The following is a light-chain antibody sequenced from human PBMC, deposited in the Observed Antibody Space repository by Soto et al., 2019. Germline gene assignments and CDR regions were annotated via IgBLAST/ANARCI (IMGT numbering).Light chain of an antibody. CDR2: EVR. CDR1: SY. V-gene: IGLV2-8*01. Sequence: QSVLTQPPSASGSPGQSVTISCTATSYVSWYQQHPGKAPKLLIYEVRKRPSGVPDRFYGSTSGNTASLTVSGLQAEDEADYYCTSYVGNAWLFGGGTKLTVL. CDR3: TSYVGNAWL. J-gene: IGLJ3*02.